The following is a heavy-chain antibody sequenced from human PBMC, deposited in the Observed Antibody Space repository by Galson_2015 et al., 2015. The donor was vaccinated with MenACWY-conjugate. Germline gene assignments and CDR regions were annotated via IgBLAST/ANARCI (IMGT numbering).Heavy chain of an antibody. Sequence: SLRLSCAASGFTFDDYGMSWVRQAPGKGLEWVSGLNWNGGSTGYADSVKGRFTISRDNAKNSLYLQMYGLRAEDTALYYCARDFISSKDQPSPDYWGQGTLVTVSS. CDR3: ARDFISSKDQPSPDY. D-gene: IGHD6-13*01. J-gene: IGHJ4*02. CDR2: LNWNGGST. CDR1: GFTFDDYG. V-gene: IGHV3-20*04.